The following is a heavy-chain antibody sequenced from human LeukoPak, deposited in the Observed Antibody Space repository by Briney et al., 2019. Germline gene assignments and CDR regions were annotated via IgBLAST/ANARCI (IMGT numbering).Heavy chain of an antibody. J-gene: IGHJ6*03. CDR1: RVTFTDYA. D-gene: IGHD7-27*01. CDR3: AKSLPPGYMDV. Sequence: GGSLRLSCAASRVTFTDYAMSWVRQAPGKGLEWVSAISGSGGSTYYADSVKGRFTISRDNSKNTLYLQMNSLRAEDTAVYYCAKSLPPGYMDVWGKGTTVTVSS. CDR2: ISGSGGST. V-gene: IGHV3-23*01.